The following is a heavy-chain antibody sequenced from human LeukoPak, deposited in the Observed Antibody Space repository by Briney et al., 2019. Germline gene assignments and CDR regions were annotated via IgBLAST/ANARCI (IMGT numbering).Heavy chain of an antibody. Sequence: GGSLRLSCAAFGFTFSTNWMHWVRQAPGKGLVWVSRINSDGSSTRYADSVKGRFTISRDNAKNTLYLQMNSLRAEDTAVYYCVRGGVAALYYFDYWGQGTLVTVSS. D-gene: IGHD6-19*01. CDR1: GFTFSTNW. CDR2: INSDGSST. V-gene: IGHV3-74*01. CDR3: VRGGVAALYYFDY. J-gene: IGHJ4*02.